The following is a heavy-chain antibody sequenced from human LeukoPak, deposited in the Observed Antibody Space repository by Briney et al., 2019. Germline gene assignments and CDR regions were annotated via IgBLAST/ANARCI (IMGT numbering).Heavy chain of an antibody. J-gene: IGHJ4*02. V-gene: IGHV4-59*01. Sequence: PSEALSLTCTVSGGSISSYYWSWIRQPPGKGLEWIGYIYYSGSTNYNPSLKSRVTISVDTSKNQFSLKLSSVTAADTAVYYCARVGIPAIVGVLDYWGQGTLVTVSS. CDR3: ARVGIPAIVGVLDY. CDR1: GGSISSYY. D-gene: IGHD1-26*01. CDR2: IYYSGST.